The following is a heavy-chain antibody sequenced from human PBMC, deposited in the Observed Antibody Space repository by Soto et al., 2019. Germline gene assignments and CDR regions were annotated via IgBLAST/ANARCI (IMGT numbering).Heavy chain of an antibody. V-gene: IGHV1-18*01. Sequence: QVQLVQSGAEVRKPGSSVKVSCKASGGTFSRHAISWVRQAPGQGLEWMGGIIPYSGNTKFAQKVQGRVTMTIDTSTTTTYMEVRSLRSDDTAVYYCARDRITIFDRDDMDVWGQGTTVIVSS. J-gene: IGHJ6*02. CDR2: IIPYSGNT. CDR3: ARDRITIFDRDDMDV. D-gene: IGHD3-3*01. CDR1: GGTFSRHA.